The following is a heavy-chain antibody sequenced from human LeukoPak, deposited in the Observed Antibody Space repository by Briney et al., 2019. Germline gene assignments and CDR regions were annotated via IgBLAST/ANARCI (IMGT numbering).Heavy chain of an antibody. Sequence: QPGGSLRLSCAASGFTFSSYSMNWVRRAPGKGLEWVANINRDESRKYYADSVKGRFTISRDNAKNSLYLQMSSLRGEDTALYYCARDWGPQEGDVYYDAFDVWGQGTTVTVSS. D-gene: IGHD3-22*01. CDR2: INRDESRK. J-gene: IGHJ3*01. CDR1: GFTFSSYS. CDR3: ARDWGPQEGDVYYDAFDV. V-gene: IGHV3-7*01.